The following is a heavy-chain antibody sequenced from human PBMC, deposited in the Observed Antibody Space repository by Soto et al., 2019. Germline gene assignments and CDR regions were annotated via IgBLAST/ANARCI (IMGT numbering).Heavy chain of an antibody. V-gene: IGHV4-30-2*01. J-gene: IGHJ4*02. CDR1: GGSISSGGYS. CDR3: ARGNVVPLDY. Sequence: SETLSLTCAVSGGSISSGGYSWSWIRQPPGKGLEWIGYIYHSGSTYYNPPLKSRVTISVDRSKNQFSLKLSSVTAADTAVYYCARGNVVPLDYWGQGTLVTVSS. CDR2: IYHSGST. D-gene: IGHD2-21*01.